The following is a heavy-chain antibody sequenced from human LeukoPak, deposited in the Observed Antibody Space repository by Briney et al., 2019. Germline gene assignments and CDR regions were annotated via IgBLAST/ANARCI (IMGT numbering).Heavy chain of an antibody. CDR3: AREGSYSSGWVDY. V-gene: IGHV4-30-2*01. Sequence: SETLSLTCTVSGGSISSGGYYWSWIRQPPGKGLEWIGYIYHSGSTYYNPSLKSRVTISVDRSKNQFSLKLSSVTAADTAVYYCAREGSYSSGWVDYWGQGTLVTVSS. CDR1: GGSISSGGYY. CDR2: IYHSGST. J-gene: IGHJ4*02. D-gene: IGHD6-19*01.